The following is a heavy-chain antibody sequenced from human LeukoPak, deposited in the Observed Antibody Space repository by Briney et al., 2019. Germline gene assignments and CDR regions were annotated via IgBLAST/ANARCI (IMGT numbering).Heavy chain of an antibody. V-gene: IGHV3-72*01. D-gene: IGHD6-13*01. Sequence: GGSLRLSCAASGFTFSDHYMDWVRQAPGRGLEWVGRTRNKANSYTTEYAASVKGRFTISRDDSKNSLYLQMNSLKTEDTAVYSCAVAVAAPFDYWGQGTLVTVSS. J-gene: IGHJ4*02. CDR2: TRNKANSYTT. CDR1: GFTFSDHY. CDR3: AVAVAAPFDY.